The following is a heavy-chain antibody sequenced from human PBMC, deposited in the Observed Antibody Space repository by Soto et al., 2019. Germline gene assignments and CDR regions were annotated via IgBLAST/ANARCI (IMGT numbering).Heavy chain of an antibody. V-gene: IGHV3-30*18. CDR3: AKEREMATIPFDY. CDR1: GFTFSSYG. CDR2: ISHDGTNK. D-gene: IGHD5-12*01. Sequence: QVQLVESGGGVVQPGRSLRLSCAASGFTFSSYGMHWVRQAPGKGLEWVAVISHDGTNKYYADSVTGRFTISRDNSKNTLYLQINSLRAEDTAVYYCAKEREMATIPFDYWGQGTLVTVAS. J-gene: IGHJ4*02.